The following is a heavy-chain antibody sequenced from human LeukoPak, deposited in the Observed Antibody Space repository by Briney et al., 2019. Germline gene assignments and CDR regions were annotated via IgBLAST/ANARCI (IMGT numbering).Heavy chain of an antibody. CDR2: IIPIFGTA. Sequence: GASVKVSCKASGGTFNSYAISWVRQAPGQGLEWMGGIIPIFGTANYAQKVQGRVTITTDESTTTAYTELSSLRSEDTAVYYCARARSPSSGYLLRDHNWFDPWGQGTLVTVSS. CDR1: GGTFNSYA. J-gene: IGHJ5*02. V-gene: IGHV1-69*05. D-gene: IGHD3-22*01. CDR3: ARARSPSSGYLLRDHNWFDP.